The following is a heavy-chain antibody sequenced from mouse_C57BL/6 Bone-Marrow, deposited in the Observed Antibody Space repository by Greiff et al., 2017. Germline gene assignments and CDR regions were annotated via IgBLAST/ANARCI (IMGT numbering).Heavy chain of an antibody. J-gene: IGHJ4*01. V-gene: IGHV1-55*01. CDR1: GYTFTSYW. D-gene: IGHD2-3*01. Sequence: VQLQQSGAELVKPGASVKMSCKASGYTFTSYWITWVKQRPGQGLEWIGDIYPGSGSTNYNEKFKSKATLTVDTSSSTAYLQLSSLTSEDSAVYYCARRGSDGYYDAMDYWGQGTSVTVSS. CDR3: ARRGSDGYYDAMDY. CDR2: IYPGSGST.